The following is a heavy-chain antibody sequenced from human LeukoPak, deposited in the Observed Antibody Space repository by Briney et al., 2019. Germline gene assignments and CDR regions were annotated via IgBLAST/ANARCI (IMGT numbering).Heavy chain of an antibody. CDR2: ISSSSTI. CDR3: ARGGDIYDSSGFDY. V-gene: IGHV3-48*01. J-gene: IGHJ4*02. CDR1: GFTFSSYS. D-gene: IGHD3-22*01. Sequence: GGSLRLSCAASGFTFSSYSMNWVRQAPGKGLEWVSSISSSSTIYYADSVKGRFTTSRDNAKNSLYLQMNNLRAEDTAVYYCARGGDIYDSSGFDYWGQGTLVTVSS.